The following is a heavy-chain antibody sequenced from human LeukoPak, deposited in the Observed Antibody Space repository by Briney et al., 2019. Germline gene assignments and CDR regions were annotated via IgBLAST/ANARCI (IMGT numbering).Heavy chain of an antibody. CDR1: GFTFSSYA. CDR2: ISGSGGST. J-gene: IGHJ4*02. CDR3: AKDSRWLQLKYFDY. Sequence: GGSLRLSCAASGFTFSSYAMSWVRQAPGKGLEWVSAISGSGGSTYYADSVKGRFTISRDNSKDTLYLQMNSLRAEDTAVYYCAKDSRWLQLKYFDYWGQGTLVTVSS. V-gene: IGHV3-23*01. D-gene: IGHD5-24*01.